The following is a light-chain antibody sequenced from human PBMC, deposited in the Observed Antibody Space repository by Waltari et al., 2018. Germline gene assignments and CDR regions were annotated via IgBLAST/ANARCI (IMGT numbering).Light chain of an antibody. CDR3: QQYNNWRT. Sequence: EVLMTQSPATLSVSPGERATLSCRASQSIARNLAWYQQKPGQAPRLLIYGASTRATGVPDRFSGSGSGTEFTLTISRLQSEDFALYYCQQYNNWRTFGQGTNVEIK. V-gene: IGKV3-15*01. CDR2: GAS. CDR1: QSIARN. J-gene: IGKJ2*01.